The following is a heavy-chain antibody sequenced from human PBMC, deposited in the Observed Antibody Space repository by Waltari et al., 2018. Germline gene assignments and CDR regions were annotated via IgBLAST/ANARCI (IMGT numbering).Heavy chain of an antibody. CDR2: IYTSGSS. Sequence: QVQLQESGPGLVKPSQTLSLTCTVSGGSISSGSYYWSWIRQPAGKGLEWIGRIYTSGSSNYNPSLKSRGTISVDTSKNQFSLKLSSVTAADTAVYYCARDGYNSGYYFDYWGQGTLVTVSS. J-gene: IGHJ4*02. CDR1: GGSISSGSYY. CDR3: ARDGYNSGYYFDY. V-gene: IGHV4-61*02. D-gene: IGHD5-12*01.